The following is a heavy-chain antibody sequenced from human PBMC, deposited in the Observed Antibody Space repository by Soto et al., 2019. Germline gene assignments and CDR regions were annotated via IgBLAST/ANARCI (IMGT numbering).Heavy chain of an antibody. Sequence: ASVKVSCKASGGTFSSYAISWVRRAPGQGLEWMGGIIPIFGTANYAQKFQGRVTITADESTSTAYMELSSLRSEDTAVYYCAREGSKEGVVPAARRDYYYYYGMDVWGQGTTVTVYS. V-gene: IGHV1-69*13. CDR3: AREGSKEGVVPAARRDYYYYYGMDV. CDR2: IIPIFGTA. D-gene: IGHD2-2*01. CDR1: GGTFSSYA. J-gene: IGHJ6*02.